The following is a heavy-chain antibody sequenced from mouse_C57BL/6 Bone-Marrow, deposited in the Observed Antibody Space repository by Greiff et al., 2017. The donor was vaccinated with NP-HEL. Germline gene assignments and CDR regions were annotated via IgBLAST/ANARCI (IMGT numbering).Heavy chain of an antibody. Sequence: VHLVESGAELVRPGPSVKVSCKASGYAFTNYLIEWVKQRPGQGLEWIGVINPGSGGTNYNEKFKGKATLTADKSSSTAYMQLSSLTSEDSAVYFCARKEKYFDVWGTGTTVTVSS. CDR3: ARKEKYFDV. J-gene: IGHJ1*03. CDR1: GYAFTNYL. V-gene: IGHV1-54*01. CDR2: INPGSGGT.